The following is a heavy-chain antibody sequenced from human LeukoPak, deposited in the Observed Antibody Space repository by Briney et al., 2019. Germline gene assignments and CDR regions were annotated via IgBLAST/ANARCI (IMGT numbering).Heavy chain of an antibody. CDR3: ARDSDDRVVVTVPH. Sequence: GGSLRLSCAASGFTVSSNYMSWGRQGPGKGLEWVSSFNSGGVTYYADSVKGRFTISRDNSKNTMYLQMNSLRVEDTAVYYCARDSDDRVVVTVPHWGQGTLVTVSS. V-gene: IGHV3-66*01. CDR2: FNSGGVT. D-gene: IGHD2-21*02. J-gene: IGHJ4*02. CDR1: GFTVSSNY.